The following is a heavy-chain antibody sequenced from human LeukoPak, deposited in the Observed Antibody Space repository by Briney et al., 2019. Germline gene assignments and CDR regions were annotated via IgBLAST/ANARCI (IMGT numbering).Heavy chain of an antibody. D-gene: IGHD6-6*01. CDR3: ASNWASIAFDY. V-gene: IGHV3-48*01. CDR1: GFTFSSYW. J-gene: IGHJ4*02. Sequence: GGSLRLSCAASGFTFSSYWMNWVRQAPGKGLEWVSYISSSSSTIYYADSVRGRFTISRDNAKNSLYLQMNSLRAEDTAVYYCASNWASIAFDYWGQGTLVTVSS. CDR2: ISSSSSTI.